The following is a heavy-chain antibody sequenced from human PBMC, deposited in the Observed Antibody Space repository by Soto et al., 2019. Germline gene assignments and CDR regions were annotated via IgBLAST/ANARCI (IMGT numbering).Heavy chain of an antibody. Sequence: EASVKVSCKASGYTFTNFGISWVRQAPGQGLEWMGWISAYNGNTNYAQKLQGRVTMTTDTSTSTAYMELRSLRSDDTATYYCARDRRDSVADRRSFDVWGQGTMVTVSS. CDR3: ARDRRDSVADRRSFDV. V-gene: IGHV1-18*01. CDR2: ISAYNGNT. D-gene: IGHD1-26*01. J-gene: IGHJ3*01. CDR1: GYTFTNFG.